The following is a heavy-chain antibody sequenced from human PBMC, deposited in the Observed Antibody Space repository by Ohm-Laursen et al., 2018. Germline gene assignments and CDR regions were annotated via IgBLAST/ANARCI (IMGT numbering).Heavy chain of an antibody. Sequence: ASVTVSCKASGYTFTSYYMHWVRQAPGQGLEWMGIINPSGGSPTYAQKFQGRLTMTRDTSTSTVYMELSSLRSEDSAVYYCARGGRYYDSSVYYPLGQGTLVTVSS. J-gene: IGHJ5*02. CDR1: GYTFTSYY. CDR2: INPSGGSP. CDR3: ARGGRYYDSSVYYP. V-gene: IGHV1-46*01. D-gene: IGHD3-22*01.